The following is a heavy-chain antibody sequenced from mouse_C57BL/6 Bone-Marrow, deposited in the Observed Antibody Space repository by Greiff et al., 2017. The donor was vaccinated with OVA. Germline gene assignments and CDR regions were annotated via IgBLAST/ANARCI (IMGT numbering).Heavy chain of an antibody. CDR3: ASHYYVRPWFAY. J-gene: IGHJ3*01. V-gene: IGHV1-61*01. CDR2: IYPSDSET. D-gene: IGHD1-2*01. CDR1: GYTFTSYW. Sequence: QVQLQQPGAELVRPGSSVKLSCKASGYTFTSYWMDWVKQRPGQGLEWIGNIYPSDSETHYNQKFKDKATLTVDKSSSTAYMQLSSLTSEDSAVYYGASHYYVRPWFAYWGQGTLVTVSA.